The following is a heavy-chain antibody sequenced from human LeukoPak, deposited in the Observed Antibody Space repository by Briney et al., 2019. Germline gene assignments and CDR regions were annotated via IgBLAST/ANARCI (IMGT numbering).Heavy chain of an antibody. Sequence: ETLSLTCTVSGGSISSGSYYWSWVRQAPGKGLEWVANIKQDGSEQYYVDSVKGRFTISRDNAKNSLSLQMNSLRAEDTAVYYCARPLLYYYGSETYFWFDPWGQGTLVTVSS. CDR2: IKQDGSEQ. CDR1: GGSISSGSYY. J-gene: IGHJ5*02. V-gene: IGHV3-7*01. CDR3: ARPLLYYYGSETYFWFDP. D-gene: IGHD3-10*01.